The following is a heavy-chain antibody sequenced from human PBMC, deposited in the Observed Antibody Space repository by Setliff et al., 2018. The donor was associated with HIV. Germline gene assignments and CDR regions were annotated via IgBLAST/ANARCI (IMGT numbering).Heavy chain of an antibody. J-gene: IGHJ4*02. Sequence: GGSLRLSCAASGFTFDDYAMHWVRQAPGKGLEWVSGISWNSVSIGYADSVKGRFTISRDNSKNTLYLQLNSLSAEDTAIYYCAKRLAGSNTWYHFDTWGQGTLVTVSS. CDR3: AKRLAGSNTWYHFDT. CDR1: GFTFDDYA. D-gene: IGHD6-13*01. V-gene: IGHV3-9*01. CDR2: ISWNSVSI.